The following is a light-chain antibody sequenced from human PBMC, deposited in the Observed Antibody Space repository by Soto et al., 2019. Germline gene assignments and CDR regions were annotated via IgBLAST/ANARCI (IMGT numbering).Light chain of an antibody. CDR2: EAS. V-gene: IGKV3-20*01. Sequence: LVLTQSPGSLSLSPGERVALSCRASQSVSGSYVAWYQQKPSQAPRLLIYEASRRAPGVPDRFSGSGSGTDFILTISRLEPEDLALYFCQQYGKSPHTFGQGTKLEIK. J-gene: IGKJ2*01. CDR3: QQYGKSPHT. CDR1: QSVSGSY.